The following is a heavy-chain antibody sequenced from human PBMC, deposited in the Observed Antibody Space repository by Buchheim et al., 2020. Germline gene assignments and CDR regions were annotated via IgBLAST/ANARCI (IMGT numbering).Heavy chain of an antibody. CDR1: GGTFSSYT. CDR2: IIPILGIA. V-gene: IGHV1-69*02. D-gene: IGHD6-13*01. CDR3: ASDHTDAGIAAAVATDY. J-gene: IGHJ4*02. Sequence: QVQLVQSGAEVKKPGSSVKVSCKASGGTFSSYTISWVRQAPGQGLEWMGRIIPILGIANYAQQFQGRVTITADKSTSTAYMELSSLRSEDTAVYYCASDHTDAGIAAAVATDYWGQGTL.